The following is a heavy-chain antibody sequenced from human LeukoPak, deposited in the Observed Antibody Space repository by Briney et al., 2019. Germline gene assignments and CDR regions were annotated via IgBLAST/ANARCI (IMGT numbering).Heavy chain of an antibody. J-gene: IGHJ6*02. D-gene: IGHD2-2*01. CDR3: ARYPAPEDYYYGMDV. V-gene: IGHV4-34*01. CDR1: GGSFSGYY. CDR2: INHSGST. Sequence: KPSETLSLTCDVYGGSFSGYYWSWIRQPPGKGLEWIGEINHSGSTNYNPSLKSRVTISVDTSKSQFSLKLSSVTAADTAVYYCARYPAPEDYYYGMDVWGQGTTVTVSS.